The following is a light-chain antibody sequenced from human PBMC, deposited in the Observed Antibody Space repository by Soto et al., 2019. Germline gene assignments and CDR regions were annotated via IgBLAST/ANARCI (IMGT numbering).Light chain of an antibody. CDR2: DAS. CDR3: HQYGSSPLT. J-gene: IGKJ4*01. Sequence: EIVLTQSPATLSLSPRERAALSCRASQSVGNNYLAWYQQKPGQPPRFLMYDASTRATGIPDRFSGSGSGTDFTLTISRLEPEDFAVYYCHQYGSSPLTFGGGTKVEIK. CDR1: QSVGNNY. V-gene: IGKV3-20*01.